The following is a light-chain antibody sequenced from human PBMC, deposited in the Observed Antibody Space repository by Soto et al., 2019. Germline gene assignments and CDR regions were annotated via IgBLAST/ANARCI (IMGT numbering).Light chain of an antibody. J-gene: IGKJ1*01. CDR3: QQYNNYPWT. CDR2: DAS. V-gene: IGKV1-5*01. Sequence: DILMTQSPSTLSASVGDRVTITCRAGQTISSWLAWYQQKPGKAPNLLIYDASSLKSGVPSRFSGSGSGTEFTLTISSLEPDDFAIYYCQQYNNYPWTFGQGTKMEIK. CDR1: QTISSW.